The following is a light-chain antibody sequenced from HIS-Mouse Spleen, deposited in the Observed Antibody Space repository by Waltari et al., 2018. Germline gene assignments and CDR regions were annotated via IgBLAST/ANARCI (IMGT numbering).Light chain of an antibody. Sequence: YELTQPPSVSVSPGQTARITCSGDALPKKYAYWYQQKSGQAPVLVIYEDSKRPSGIPERFSGSSSGTMATLTISGAQVEDEAGYYCYSTDSSGNHRVFGGGTKLTVL. J-gene: IGLJ2*01. V-gene: IGLV3-10*01. CDR2: EDS. CDR1: ALPKKY. CDR3: YSTDSSGNHRV.